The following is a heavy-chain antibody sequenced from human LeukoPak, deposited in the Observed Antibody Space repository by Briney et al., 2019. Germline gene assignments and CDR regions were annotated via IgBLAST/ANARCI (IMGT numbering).Heavy chain of an antibody. CDR3: ARRYYYYYYMDV. CDR2: INHSGST. Sequence: SETLSLTCAVYGGSFSGYCWSWIRQPPGKGLEWIGEINHSGSTNYNPSLKSRVTISVDTSKNQFSLKLSSVTAADTAVYYCARRYYYYYYMDVWGKGTTVTISS. J-gene: IGHJ6*03. CDR1: GGSFSGYC. V-gene: IGHV4-34*01.